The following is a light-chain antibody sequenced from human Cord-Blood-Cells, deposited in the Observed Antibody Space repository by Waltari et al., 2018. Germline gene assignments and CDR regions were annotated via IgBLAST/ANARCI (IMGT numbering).Light chain of an antibody. J-gene: IGLJ2*01. CDR2: QDS. CDR3: QAWDSSTVV. CDR1: KSGDKY. Sequence: SYELTQPPAVSASPVQTASITCSGDKSGDKYACWYQQKPGQSPVLVIYQDSKRPSGIPERFSGSNSGNTATLTISGTQAMDEADYYCQAWDSSTVVFGGGTKLTVL. V-gene: IGLV3-1*01.